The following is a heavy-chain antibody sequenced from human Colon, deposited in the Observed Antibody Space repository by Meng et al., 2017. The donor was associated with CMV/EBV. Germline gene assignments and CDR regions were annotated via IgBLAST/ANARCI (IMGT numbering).Heavy chain of an antibody. Sequence: GESLKISCVASGFTFNSYAMSWVRQAPGKGLEWVAAISGSGASTFYTDSVKGRFTISRDNSNNTLYLQMISLRAEDTALFYCAKDFRYSGTFYFDHWGQGTLVPSPQ. CDR1: GFTFNSYA. CDR2: ISGSGAST. D-gene: IGHD5-12*01. J-gene: IGHJ4*02. CDR3: AKDFRYSGTFYFDH. V-gene: IGHV3-23*01.